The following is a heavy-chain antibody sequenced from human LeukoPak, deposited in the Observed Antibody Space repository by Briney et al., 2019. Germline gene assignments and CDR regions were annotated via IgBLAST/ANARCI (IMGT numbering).Heavy chain of an antibody. V-gene: IGHV1-18*01. CDR2: ISAYNGNT. Sequence: ASVKVSCKASGYTFTSYGISWVRQAPGQGLEWMGWISAYNGNTNYAQKLQGRVTMTTDTSTSTAYMELRSLRSDDTAVYYCARGSLVVSKAGDFTDYWGQGTLVTVSS. D-gene: IGHD2-2*01. J-gene: IGHJ4*02. CDR1: GYTFTSYG. CDR3: ARGSLVVSKAGDFTDY.